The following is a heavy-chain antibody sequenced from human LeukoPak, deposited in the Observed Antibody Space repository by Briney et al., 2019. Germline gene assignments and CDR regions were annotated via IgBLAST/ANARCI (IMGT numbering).Heavy chain of an antibody. CDR3: ARDTLKGDFDWFLGGMDV. V-gene: IGHV4-30-4*01. CDR1: GGSISSGDYY. Sequence: SQTPSLTCTVSGGSISSGDYYWSWIRQPPGKGLEWIGYIYYSGSTYYNPSLKSRVTISVDTSKNQFSLKLSSVTAADTAVYYCARDTLKGDFDWFLGGMDVWGQGTTVTVSS. J-gene: IGHJ6*02. D-gene: IGHD3-9*01. CDR2: IYYSGST.